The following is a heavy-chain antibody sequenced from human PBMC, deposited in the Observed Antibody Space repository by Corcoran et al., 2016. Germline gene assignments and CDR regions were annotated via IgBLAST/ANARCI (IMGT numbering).Heavy chain of an antibody. CDR2: INPSGGST. V-gene: IGHV1-46*01. Sequence: QVQLVQSGAEVKKPGASVKVSCKASGYTFTSYYMHWVRQAPAQGLEWMGIINPSGGSTSYAQKFQGRVTMTRDTSTSTVYMELLSLRSEDTAGYYCAREAGAGTRFPYYYGMDVWGQGTTVTVSS. CDR1: GYTFTSYY. J-gene: IGHJ6*02. CDR3: AREAGAGTRFPYYYGMDV. D-gene: IGHD1-7*01.